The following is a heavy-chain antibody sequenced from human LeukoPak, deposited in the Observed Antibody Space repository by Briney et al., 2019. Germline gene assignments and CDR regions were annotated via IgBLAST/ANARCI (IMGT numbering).Heavy chain of an antibody. CDR1: GFTVSSNY. CDR2: IATSSDYI. Sequence: GGSLRLSCAASGFTVSSNYISWVRQAPGKGLEWVSSIATSSDYIYYAGSLKGRFTISRDNAKNSLYLHMNSLRPDDTAVYYCARGRSITILRGVAISDGFDIWGQGTKVTVS. CDR3: ARGRSITILRGVAISDGFDI. V-gene: IGHV3-21*06. J-gene: IGHJ3*02. D-gene: IGHD3-10*01.